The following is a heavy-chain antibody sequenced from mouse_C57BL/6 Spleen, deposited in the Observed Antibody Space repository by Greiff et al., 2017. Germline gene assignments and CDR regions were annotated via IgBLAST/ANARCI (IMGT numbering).Heavy chain of an antibody. CDR3: ARNSLTGSFDY. Sequence: DVQLQESGPGLVKPSQSLSLTCSVTGYSITSGYYWNWIRQFPGNKLEWMGYISYDGSNNYNPSLKNRISITRDTSKNQFFLKLNSVTTEDTATYYCARNSLTGSFDYWGQGTTLTVSS. J-gene: IGHJ2*01. D-gene: IGHD4-1*01. V-gene: IGHV3-6*01. CDR2: ISYDGSN. CDR1: GYSITSGYY.